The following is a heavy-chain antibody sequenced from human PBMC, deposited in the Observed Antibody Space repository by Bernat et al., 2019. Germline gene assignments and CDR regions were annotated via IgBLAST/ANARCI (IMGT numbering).Heavy chain of an antibody. CDR2: IYYSGST. J-gene: IGHJ6*02. CDR1: GGSISSSSYY. D-gene: IGHD2-2*02. Sequence: QLQLQVSGPGLVKPSETLSLTCTVSGGSISSSSYYWGWIRQPPGKGLEWIGSIYYSGSTYYNPSLKSRVTISVDTSKNQFSLKLSSVTAADTAVYYCARDQVPAAIPDYYYYGMDVWGQGTTVTVSS. CDR3: ARDQVPAAIPDYYYYGMDV. V-gene: IGHV4-39*02.